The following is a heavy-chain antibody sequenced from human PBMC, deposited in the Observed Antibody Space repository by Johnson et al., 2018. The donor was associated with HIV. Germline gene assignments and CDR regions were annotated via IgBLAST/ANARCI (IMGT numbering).Heavy chain of an antibody. V-gene: IGHV3-66*02. CDR3: ARDGRDMVTRGAFDI. CDR2: IFSVGNA. J-gene: IGHJ3*02. CDR1: GFTVSSNY. D-gene: IGHD5-18*01. Sequence: VQLVESGGNLVQPGGSLRLSCAASGFTVSSNYMTWVRQAPGQGLEWVSVIFSVGNAYYADSVKGRFTISRDNSNNMVYLQMNSLRPEDTAVYYCARDGRDMVTRGAFDIWGQGTVVTVSS.